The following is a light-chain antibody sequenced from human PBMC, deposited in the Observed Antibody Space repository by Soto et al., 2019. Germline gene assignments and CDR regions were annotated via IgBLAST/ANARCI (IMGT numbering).Light chain of an antibody. CDR1: SGDVGGYDY. J-gene: IGLJ1*01. V-gene: IGLV2-14*01. CDR3: SSHTSRSTRV. CDR2: EVT. Sequence: SVRTQPASVSGSPGQSIAIFCTGTSGDVGGYDYVSWYQQHPDKAPKLMIYEVTKRPSWVSNRFSGSKSGNTASLTISGLQPEGEADYDCSSHTSRSTRVLGSGTKVTVL.